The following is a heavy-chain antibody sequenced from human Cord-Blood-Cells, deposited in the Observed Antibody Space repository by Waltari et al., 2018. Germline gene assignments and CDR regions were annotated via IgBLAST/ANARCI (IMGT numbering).Heavy chain of an antibody. CDR3: ARIRLRWCSGDY. CDR2: INHSGST. V-gene: IGHV4-34*01. D-gene: IGHD3-10*02. Sequence: QVQLQQWGAGLLKPSETLSLTCAVYGGSFSGYYWSWIRQPLGKVLEWIGEINHSGSTNYNPSLKSRVTISVDTAKNQFSLKRSSVTAADTAVYYCARIRLRWCSGDYWGQGTLVTVSS. J-gene: IGHJ4*02. CDR1: GGSFSGYY.